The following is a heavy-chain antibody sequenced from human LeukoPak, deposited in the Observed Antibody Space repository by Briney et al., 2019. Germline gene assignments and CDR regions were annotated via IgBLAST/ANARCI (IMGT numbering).Heavy chain of an antibody. CDR3: ARDPDGSGSYVRDY. V-gene: IGHV4-38-2*02. D-gene: IGHD3-10*01. CDR1: GGSINSYY. CDR2: IYHSGST. Sequence: SETLSLTCTVSGGSINSYYWSWIRQPPGKGLEWIGSIYHSGSTYYNPSLKSRVTISVDTSKNQFSLKLSSVTAADTAVYYCARDPDGSGSYVRDYWGQGTLVTVSS. J-gene: IGHJ4*02.